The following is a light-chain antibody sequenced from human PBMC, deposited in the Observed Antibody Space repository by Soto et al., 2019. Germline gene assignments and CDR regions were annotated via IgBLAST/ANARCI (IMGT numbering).Light chain of an antibody. CDR3: QQSYSTPRT. J-gene: IGKJ1*01. V-gene: IGKV1-39*01. Sequence: DIQMTQSPSSLPASVGDRVTITCRASQSIDDYLNWYQQKPGKAPKLLLYAASSLQSGVPSRFSGSGSGTDYTLAISSLQPEDFATYYCQQSYSTPRTFGQGTPVVFK. CDR1: QSIDDY. CDR2: AAS.